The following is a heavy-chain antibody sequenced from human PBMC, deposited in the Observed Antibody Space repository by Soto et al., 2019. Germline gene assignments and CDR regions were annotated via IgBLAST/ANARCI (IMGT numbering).Heavy chain of an antibody. CDR3: ARIMITFGGVIVNAFDI. J-gene: IGHJ3*02. CDR2: ISYDGSNK. Sequence: PVGSLRLSCAASGFTFSSYAMHWVRQAPGKGLEWVAVISYDGSNKYYADSVKGRFTISRDNSKNTLYLQMNSLRAEDTAVYYCARIMITFGGVIVNAFDIWGQGTMVTVSS. D-gene: IGHD3-16*02. CDR1: GFTFSSYA. V-gene: IGHV3-30-3*01.